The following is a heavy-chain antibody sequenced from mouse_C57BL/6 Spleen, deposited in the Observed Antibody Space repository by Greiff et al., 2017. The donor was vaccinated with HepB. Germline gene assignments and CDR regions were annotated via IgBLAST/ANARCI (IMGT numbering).Heavy chain of an antibody. Sequence: EVKLVESGGGLVKPGGSLKLSCAASGFTFSDYGMHWVRQAPEKGLEWVAYISSGSSTIYYADTVKGRFTISRDNAKNTLFLQMTSLRSEDTAMYYCANYPYYYGSSYGYFDVWGTGTTVTVSS. CDR1: GFTFSDYG. CDR2: ISSGSSTI. J-gene: IGHJ1*03. D-gene: IGHD1-1*01. CDR3: ANYPYYYGSSYGYFDV. V-gene: IGHV5-17*01.